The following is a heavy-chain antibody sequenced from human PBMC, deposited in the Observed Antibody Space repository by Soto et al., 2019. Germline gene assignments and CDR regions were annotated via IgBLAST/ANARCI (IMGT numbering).Heavy chain of an antibody. D-gene: IGHD5-12*01. V-gene: IGHV1-69*13. CDR1: GGTFSSYA. Sequence: SVKVSCKASGGTFSSYAISWVRQAPGQGLEWMGGIIPIFGTANYAQKFQGRVTITADESTSTAYMELSSLRSEDTAVYYCARSQDIVATIPATWGQGTLVTVSS. J-gene: IGHJ5*02. CDR3: ARSQDIVATIPAT. CDR2: IIPIFGTA.